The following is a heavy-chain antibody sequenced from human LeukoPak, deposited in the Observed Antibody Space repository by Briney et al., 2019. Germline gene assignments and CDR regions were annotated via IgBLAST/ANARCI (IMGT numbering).Heavy chain of an antibody. Sequence: PSETLSLTCAVSGGSIGSYYWSWIRQPPGKGLEWIGYIHDSGSTKYNPSLKSRVTMSVDTSRNHLSLKLTSVTAADTAVYYCARGGSGGDRFDPWGQGTLVTVSS. CDR2: IHDSGST. CDR1: GGSIGSYY. J-gene: IGHJ5*02. V-gene: IGHV4-59*01. CDR3: ARGGSGGDRFDP. D-gene: IGHD3-10*01.